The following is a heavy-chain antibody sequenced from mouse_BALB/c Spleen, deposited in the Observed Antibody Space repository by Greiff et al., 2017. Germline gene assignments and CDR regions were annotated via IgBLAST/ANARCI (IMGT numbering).Heavy chain of an antibody. D-gene: IGHD2-2*01. V-gene: IGHV1S56*01. CDR1: GYTFTSYY. Sequence: QVQLKQSGPELVKPGASVRISCKASGYTFTSYYIHWVKQRPGQGLEWIGWIYPGNVNTKYNEKFKGKATLTADKSSSTAYMQLSSLTSEDSAVYFCARSMGLRHDYWGQGTTLTVSS. J-gene: IGHJ2*01. CDR3: ARSMGLRHDY. CDR2: IYPGNVNT.